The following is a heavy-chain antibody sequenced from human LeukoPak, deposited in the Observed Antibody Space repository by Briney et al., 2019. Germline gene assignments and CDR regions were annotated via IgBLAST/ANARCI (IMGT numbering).Heavy chain of an antibody. J-gene: IGHJ4*02. D-gene: IGHD6-19*01. CDR1: GDSSSNSIYY. CDR3: AREYTLYRSGWFLDY. Sequence: SETLSLTCTVSGDSSSNSIYYWGWIRQPPGKGLEWIGRIDYSGGTYYNPSLKSRASISIDTSKIQFSLKLSSVTAADTAMYYCAREYTLYRSGWFLDYWGQGTVVTVSS. CDR2: IDYSGGT. V-gene: IGHV4-39*07.